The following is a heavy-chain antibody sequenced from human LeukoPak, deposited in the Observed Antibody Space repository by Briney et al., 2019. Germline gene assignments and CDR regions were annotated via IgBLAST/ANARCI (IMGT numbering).Heavy chain of an antibody. J-gene: IGHJ4*02. Sequence: GGSLRLSCAASGFTFSSFWMSWVRQAPGKGLEWVANIKPDGSDKYYVDSVKGRFTVSRDNAKNSLYLQMNSLRDEDTAVYYCARAAYSSSPDYWGQGTLVTVSS. D-gene: IGHD6-13*01. CDR1: GFTFSSFW. V-gene: IGHV3-7*02. CDR2: IKPDGSDK. CDR3: ARAAYSSSPDY.